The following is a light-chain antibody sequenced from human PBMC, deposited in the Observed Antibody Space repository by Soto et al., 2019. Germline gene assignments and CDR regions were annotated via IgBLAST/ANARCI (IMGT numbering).Light chain of an antibody. J-gene: IGKJ3*01. Sequence: DIVMTQSPLSLPVTPGEPASISCSSSQSLLHGNGYNYLHWYLQKPGQSPQLLIYLGSNRASGVPDRFSGSGSGTDVTLKISRVEAEDVGVYYCMQTLQNPFTFGPGTKVDS. V-gene: IGKV2-28*01. CDR3: MQTLQNPFT. CDR2: LGS. CDR1: QSLLHGNGYNY.